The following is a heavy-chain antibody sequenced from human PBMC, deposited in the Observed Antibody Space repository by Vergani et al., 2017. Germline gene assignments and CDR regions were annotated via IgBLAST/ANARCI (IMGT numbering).Heavy chain of an antibody. CDR2: IRSKANIYAT. CDR1: GYTFTGYY. V-gene: IGHV3-73*01. CDR3: ARGGYSSGWYFFDY. J-gene: IGHJ4*02. D-gene: IGHD6-19*01. Sequence: VQLVQSGAEVKKPGASVKVSCKASGYTFTGYYMHWVRQASGKGLEWVGRIRSKANIYATAYAASVKGRFTISRDDSENTAYLQMNSLKTEDTAVYYCARGGYSSGWYFFDYWGQGTLVTVSS.